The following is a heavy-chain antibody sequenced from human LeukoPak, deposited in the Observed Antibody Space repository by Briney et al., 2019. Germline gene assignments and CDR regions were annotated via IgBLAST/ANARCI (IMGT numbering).Heavy chain of an antibody. CDR2: FDPEDGET. CDR3: ATDRYDILTGYYYRYFDD. CDR1: GYTLTELS. D-gene: IGHD3-9*01. J-gene: IGHJ4*02. Sequence: ASVKVSCKVSGYTLTELSMHWMRQAPGRGLEWVGGFDPEDGETIYAQKFQGRVTMTEDTSTDTAYMELSSLRSEDTAVYYCATDRYDILTGYYYRYFDDWGQGTLVTVSS. V-gene: IGHV1-24*01.